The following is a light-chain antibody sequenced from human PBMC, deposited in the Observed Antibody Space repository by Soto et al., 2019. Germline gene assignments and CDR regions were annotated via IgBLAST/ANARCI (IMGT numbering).Light chain of an antibody. CDR3: AAWDDSLNGYV. Sequence: QSVLTXPPSASGTPGQRVTISCSGGSSNIGTNAVNWYQQLPGTPPKLLIYNNNQRPSGVPDRFSGSKSGTSASLAISGLQSEDEADYYCAAWDDSLNGYVFGTGTKVTVL. J-gene: IGLJ1*01. CDR2: NNN. CDR1: SSNIGTNA. V-gene: IGLV1-44*01.